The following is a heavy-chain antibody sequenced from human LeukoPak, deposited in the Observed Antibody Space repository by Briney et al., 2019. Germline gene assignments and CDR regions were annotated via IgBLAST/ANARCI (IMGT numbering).Heavy chain of an antibody. Sequence: GGSLRLSCAASGLTFSNYGLHWVRQAPGKGLEWVAFIRSDGNIKYYADSVKGRFTISRDNSENTLHLQMNSLRAEDTAVYYCAKDVPTAYFDYWGQGTLVTASS. V-gene: IGHV3-30*02. CDR3: AKDVPTAYFDY. D-gene: IGHD1-1*01. CDR1: GLTFSNYG. CDR2: IRSDGNIK. J-gene: IGHJ4*02.